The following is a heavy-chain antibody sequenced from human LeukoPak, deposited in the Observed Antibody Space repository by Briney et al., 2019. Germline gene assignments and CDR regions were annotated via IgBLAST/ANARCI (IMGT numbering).Heavy chain of an antibody. V-gene: IGHV4-61*02. D-gene: IGHD6-6*01. CDR3: AREFLASRRNWVDP. CDR2: IYTTGVT. Sequence: PSETLSLTCSVSGDSISHGTYYWSWIRQPAGQGLEWIGRIYTTGVTNYNPSLKTRVTISVDPSLNQFSLNLTSVTAAGTAVYYCAREFLASRRNWVDPWGQGTLVTVSS. CDR1: GDSISHGTYY. J-gene: IGHJ5*02.